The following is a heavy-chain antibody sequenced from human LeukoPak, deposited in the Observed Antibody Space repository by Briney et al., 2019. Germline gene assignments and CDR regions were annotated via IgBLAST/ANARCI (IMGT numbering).Heavy chain of an antibody. CDR2: IYYSGST. V-gene: IGHV4-61*01. J-gene: IGHJ3*02. D-gene: IGHD3-16*02. Sequence: SETLSLTCTVSGGSVSSGSYYWSWIRQPPGKGLVWIGYIYYSGSTNYNPSLKSRVTISVDTSKNQFSLKLSSVTAADTAVYYCASLYDYVWGSYRENAFDIWGQGTMVTVSS. CDR1: GGSVSSGSYY. CDR3: ASLYDYVWGSYRENAFDI.